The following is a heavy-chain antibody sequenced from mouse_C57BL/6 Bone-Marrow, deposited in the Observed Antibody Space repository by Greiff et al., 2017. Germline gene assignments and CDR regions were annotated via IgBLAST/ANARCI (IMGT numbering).Heavy chain of an antibody. CDR3: TRSYYSNVLGYFDV. V-gene: IGHV1-5*01. CDR1: GYTFTSYW. Sequence: EVQLQQSGTVLARPGASVKMSCKTSGYTFTSYWMHWVKQRPGQGLEWIGAIYPGNSDTSYNQKFKGKAKLTAVTSASTAYMELSSLTNEDSAVYYCTRSYYSNVLGYFDVWGTGTTVTVSS. D-gene: IGHD2-5*01. CDR2: IYPGNSDT. J-gene: IGHJ1*03.